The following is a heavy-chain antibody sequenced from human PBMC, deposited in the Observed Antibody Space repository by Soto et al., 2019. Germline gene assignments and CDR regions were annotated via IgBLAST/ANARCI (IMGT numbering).Heavy chain of an antibody. Sequence: ASVKVSCKASGYTFTSYDINWVRQATGQGLEWMGWMNPNSGNTGYAQKFQGRVTMTRNTSISTAYMELSSLRSEDTAVYYCTSSGGGMYYFDYWGQGTLVTVST. D-gene: IGHD2-15*01. J-gene: IGHJ4*02. CDR1: GYTFTSYD. CDR2: MNPNSGNT. CDR3: TSSGGGMYYFDY. V-gene: IGHV1-8*01.